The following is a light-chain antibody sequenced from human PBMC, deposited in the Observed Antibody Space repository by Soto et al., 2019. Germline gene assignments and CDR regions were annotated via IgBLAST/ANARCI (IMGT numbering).Light chain of an antibody. CDR3: QSYDSSLSGWV. CDR1: SSNIGAGYD. CDR2: GNN. Sequence: QSVLTQPPSVSGAPGQRVTISCTGSSSNIGAGYDVHWYQQLPGTAPKLLIYGNNNRPSGVPDRFSGSKSATSDSLAITGLQAEDEADYYCQSYDSSLSGWVFGGGTQLTFL. J-gene: IGLJ3*02. V-gene: IGLV1-40*01.